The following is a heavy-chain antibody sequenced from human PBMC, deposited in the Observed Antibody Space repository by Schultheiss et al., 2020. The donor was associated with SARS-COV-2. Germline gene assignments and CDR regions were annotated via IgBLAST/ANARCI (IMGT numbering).Heavy chain of an antibody. J-gene: IGHJ3*02. CDR1: GFTFGDYA. CDR2: IRSKAYGGTT. D-gene: IGHD2-2*01. Sequence: GGSLRLSCTASGFTFGDYAMSWFRQAPGKGLEWVGFIRSKAYGGTTEYAASVKGRFTISRDDSKSIAYLQMNSLKTEDTAVYYCTTVAGYCSSTSCYFSSFSSDDYAFDIWGQGTMVTVSS. V-gene: IGHV3-49*03. CDR3: TTVAGYCSSTSCYFSSFSSDDYAFDI.